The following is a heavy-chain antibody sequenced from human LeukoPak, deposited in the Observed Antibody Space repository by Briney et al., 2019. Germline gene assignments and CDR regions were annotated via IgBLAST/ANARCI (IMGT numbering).Heavy chain of an antibody. D-gene: IGHD6-13*01. V-gene: IGHV1-69*04. CDR1: GGTFSSYA. J-gene: IGHJ5*02. CDR3: ARDREPYSSSSDETNWFDP. CDR2: IIPILGIA. Sequence: SVKVSCKASGGTFSSYAISWVRQAPGQGLEWMGRIIPILGIANYAQKFQGRVTITADKSTSTAYMELSSLRSEDTAVYYCARDREPYSSSSDETNWFDPWGQGTLVTVSS.